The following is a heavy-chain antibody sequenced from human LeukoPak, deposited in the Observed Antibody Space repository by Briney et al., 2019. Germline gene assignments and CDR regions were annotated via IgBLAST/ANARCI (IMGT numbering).Heavy chain of an antibody. D-gene: IGHD2-2*01. CDR3: ASLLGYCSSFSCVDP. V-gene: IGHV4-34*01. CDR2: INHSGST. J-gene: IGHJ5*02. Sequence: PSETLPLTGAVYGGSFSGYYGSWTRQPPGKGLEWIGEINHSGSTNYNPSLKSRATISVDTSKNQFSLKLSSVTAADTAVYYCASLLGYCSSFSCVDPRGHGTLVTVSS. CDR1: GGSFSGYY.